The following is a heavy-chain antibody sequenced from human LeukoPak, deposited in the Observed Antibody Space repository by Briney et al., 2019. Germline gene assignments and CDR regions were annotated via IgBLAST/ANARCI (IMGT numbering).Heavy chain of an antibody. D-gene: IGHD3-10*01. CDR3: APPRRWDFLRFGNY. CDR1: GFTFSSYG. Sequence: GGSLRLSCAASGFTFSSYGMHWVRQAPGKGLEWVAVISYDGSNKYYADSVKGRFTISRDNSKNTLYLQMNSLRAEDTAVYYWAPPRRWDFLRFGNYWGQGTLVTVSS. CDR2: ISYDGSNK. J-gene: IGHJ4*02. V-gene: IGHV3-30*03.